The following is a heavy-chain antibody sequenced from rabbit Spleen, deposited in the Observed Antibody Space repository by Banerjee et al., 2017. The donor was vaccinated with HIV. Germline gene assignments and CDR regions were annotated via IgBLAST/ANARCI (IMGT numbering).Heavy chain of an antibody. J-gene: IGHJ6*01. CDR1: GFDFSSNA. D-gene: IGHD4-1*01. Sequence: QSLEESGGGLVQPEGSLTVTCKASGFDFSSNAMCWVRQAPGKGLEWIGCIGIGSGSAYYASWVISRFTISKTSSTTVTLQMTSLTAADTATYFCARDLTDAIGWNFGWWGPGTLVTVS. CDR2: IGIGSGSA. V-gene: IGHV1S40*01. CDR3: ARDLTDAIGWNFGW.